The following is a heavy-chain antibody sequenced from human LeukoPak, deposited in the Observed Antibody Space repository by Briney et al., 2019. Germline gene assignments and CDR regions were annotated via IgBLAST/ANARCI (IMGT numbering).Heavy chain of an antibody. CDR3: ARVSSGWFPLFHY. CDR1: GFTFSTYW. V-gene: IGHV3-7*03. D-gene: IGHD6-19*01. J-gene: IGHJ4*02. CDR2: IKQDGSEK. Sequence: GGSLRLSCAASGFTFSTYWMSWVRQAPGKGLEWVANIKQDGSEKYCVDSVKGRFTISRDNAKSSLYLQMNSLRAEDTAIYYCARVSSGWFPLFHYWGQGTLVTVSS.